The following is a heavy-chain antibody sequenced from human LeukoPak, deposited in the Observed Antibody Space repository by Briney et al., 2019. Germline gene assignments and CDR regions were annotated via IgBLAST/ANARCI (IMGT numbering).Heavy chain of an antibody. J-gene: IGHJ4*02. Sequence: SETLSLTCTVSAGSISRYYWSWIRQPAGKGLEWIGRIYTSGSTNYNPSLKSRVTISVDKSKNQFYLKLSSVTAADTAVYYCARSMYYYDSSGYPQSYYFDYWGQGTLVTVSS. CDR2: IYTSGST. CDR1: AGSISRYY. V-gene: IGHV4-4*07. D-gene: IGHD3-22*01. CDR3: ARSMYYYDSSGYPQSYYFDY.